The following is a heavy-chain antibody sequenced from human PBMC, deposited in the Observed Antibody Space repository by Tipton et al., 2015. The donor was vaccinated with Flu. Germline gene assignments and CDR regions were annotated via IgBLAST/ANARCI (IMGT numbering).Heavy chain of an antibody. D-gene: IGHD4-17*01. V-gene: IGHV3-48*03. J-gene: IGHJ6*02. CDR3: ASVGLWTTAYGGMDV. Sequence: SLRLSCAASGFTFSSYEMNWVRQAPGKGLEWVSYISSSGSTIYYADSVKGRFTISRDNAKNSLYLQMNSLRAEDTAVYYCASVGLWTTAYGGMDVWGPGTTVTVSS. CDR1: GFTFSSYE. CDR2: ISSSGSTI.